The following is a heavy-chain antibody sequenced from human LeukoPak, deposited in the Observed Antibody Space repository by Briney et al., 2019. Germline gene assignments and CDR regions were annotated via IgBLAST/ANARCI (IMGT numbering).Heavy chain of an antibody. V-gene: IGHV4-39*01. Sequence: SQTLSLTCTVSGGSISSSSYYWGWIRQPPGKGLEWIGSIYYSGSTYYNPSLKSRVTISVDTSKNQFSQKLSSVTAADTAVYYCARHQRYSYGGAYNWFDPWGQGTLVTVSS. J-gene: IGHJ5*02. CDR2: IYYSGST. CDR1: GGSISSSSYY. D-gene: IGHD5-18*01. CDR3: ARHQRYSYGGAYNWFDP.